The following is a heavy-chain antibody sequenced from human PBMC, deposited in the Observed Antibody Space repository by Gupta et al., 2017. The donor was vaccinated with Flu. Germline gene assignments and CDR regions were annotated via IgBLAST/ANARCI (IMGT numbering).Heavy chain of an antibody. J-gene: IGHJ1*01. CDR3: ARRNELGYDY. V-gene: IGHV1-69*06. D-gene: IGHD3-16*01. Sequence: SNMAIIWVRQAPGQGLEWMGGIMPIFASTTYPQKFQDRVAMTADKSTSTAYMDLSRLRSDDTAVYYCARRNELGYDYWGQGTLVIVSS. CDR1: SNMA. CDR2: IMPIFAST.